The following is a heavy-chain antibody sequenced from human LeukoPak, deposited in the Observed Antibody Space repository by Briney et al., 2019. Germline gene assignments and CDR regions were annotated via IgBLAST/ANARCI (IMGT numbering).Heavy chain of an antibody. CDR2: IYYSGST. J-gene: IGHJ4*02. D-gene: IGHD3-22*01. V-gene: IGHV4-39*07. CDR3: ARDHTSAYYYDSSGYYYFDY. Sequence: SETLSLTCTVSGGSISSSSYYWGWIRQPPGKGLEWIGSIYYSGSTYYNPSLKSRVTISVDTSKNQFSLKLSSVTAADTAVYYCARDHTSAYYYDSSGYYYFDYWGQGTLVTVSS. CDR1: GGSISSSSYY.